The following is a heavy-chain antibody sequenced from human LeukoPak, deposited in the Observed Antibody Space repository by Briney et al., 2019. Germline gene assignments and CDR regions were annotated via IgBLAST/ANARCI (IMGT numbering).Heavy chain of an antibody. J-gene: IGHJ6*02. V-gene: IGHV3-21*01. D-gene: IGHD1-1*01. CDR1: GFTFSSYS. CDR2: ISSSSSYI. Sequence: PGGSLRLSCAASGFTFSSYSMNWVRQAPGKGLEWVSSISSSSSYIYYADSVKGRFTISRDNAKNSLYLQMNSLRAEDTAVYYCARDARVRSYYYYGMDVWGQGTLVTVSS. CDR3: ARDARVRSYYYYGMDV.